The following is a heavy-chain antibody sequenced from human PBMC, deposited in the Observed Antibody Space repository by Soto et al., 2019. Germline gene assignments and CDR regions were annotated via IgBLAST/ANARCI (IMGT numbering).Heavy chain of an antibody. Sequence: ASVKVSWKTSGYAITRYGGSWVRQAPGQGLEWMGWISAYNGNTNYAQKLQGRVTMTTDTSTSTAYMELRSLRSDDTAVYYCARMYYDSSGYYFGYWGQGTLVTVSS. J-gene: IGHJ4*02. V-gene: IGHV1-18*01. CDR1: GYAITRYG. CDR2: ISAYNGNT. D-gene: IGHD3-22*01. CDR3: ARMYYDSSGYYFGY.